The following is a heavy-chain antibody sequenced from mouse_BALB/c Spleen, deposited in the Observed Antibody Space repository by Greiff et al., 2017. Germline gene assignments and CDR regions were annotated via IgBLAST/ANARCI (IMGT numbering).Heavy chain of an antibody. J-gene: IGHJ4*01. CDR1: GFTFSDYY. D-gene: IGHD4-1*01. CDR3: ARDPLGDYAMDY. CDR2: ISDGGSYT. V-gene: IGHV5-4*02. Sequence: EVQGVESGGGLVKPGGSLKLSCAASGFTFSDYYMYWVRQTPEKRLEWVATISDGGSYTYYPDSVKGRFTISRDNAKNNLYLQMSSLKSEDTAMYYCARDPLGDYAMDYWGQGTSVTVSS.